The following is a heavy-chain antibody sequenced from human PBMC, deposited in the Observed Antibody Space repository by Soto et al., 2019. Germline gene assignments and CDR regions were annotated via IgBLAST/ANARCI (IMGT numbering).Heavy chain of an antibody. V-gene: IGHV5-51*01. CDR3: AALTGATFH. CDR1: GYSFNSYW. CDR2: VHPGNSDI. Sequence: LRESLKISCKASGYSFNSYWIGWVRQMPGKGLEWMGIVHPGNSDIRYSPSFQGQVTVSVDRSISTAYLQWSSLKASDTAMYYCAALTGATFHWGQGTLVTVSS. J-gene: IGHJ4*02. D-gene: IGHD1-20*01.